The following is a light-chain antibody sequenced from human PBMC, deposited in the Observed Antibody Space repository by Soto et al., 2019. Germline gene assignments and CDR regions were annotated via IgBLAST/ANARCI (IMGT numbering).Light chain of an antibody. CDR2: EVS. V-gene: IGLV2-14*01. CDR3: QSYDRGRSGYV. Sequence: QSVLTQPASVSGTPGQSITISCTGSNSDIGIYDFVSWYQHHPGRAPKLIVSEVSHRPSGVSNRFSGSKSGNTASLTISGLQSEDEADYFCQSYDRGRSGYVFGTGTKVTVL. CDR1: NSDIGIYDF. J-gene: IGLJ1*01.